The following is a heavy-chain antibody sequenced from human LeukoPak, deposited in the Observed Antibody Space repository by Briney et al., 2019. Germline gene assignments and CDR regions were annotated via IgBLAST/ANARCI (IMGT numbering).Heavy chain of an antibody. J-gene: IGHJ3*01. D-gene: IGHD2-8*02. CDR2: TYYRSRWYS. V-gene: IGHV6-1*01. CDR3: ARILGVASLDAFDV. Sequence: SQTLSLTCAIFGDSVSSNSAAWHWIRQSPSRGLEWLGRTYYRSRWYSDYAVSVKSRITINPDTSKNQFSLQLNSVTPEDTAVYYCARILGVASLDAFDVWGQGTMVTVSS. CDR1: GDSVSSNSAA.